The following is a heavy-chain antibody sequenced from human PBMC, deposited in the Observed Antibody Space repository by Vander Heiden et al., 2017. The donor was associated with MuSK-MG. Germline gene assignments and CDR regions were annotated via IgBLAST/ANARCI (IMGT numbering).Heavy chain of an antibody. Sequence: QVQLQQWGAGLLTPSETLSLTCAVYGGSFSGYYRSWIRQPPGKGLEWIGEINQSGSTNYNPSLKSRVTISVDTSKNQFSLKLSSVTAADTAVYYCARRGKWLTNGIHDYWGQGTLVTVSS. CDR2: INQSGST. CDR3: ARRGKWLTNGIHDY. J-gene: IGHJ4*02. V-gene: IGHV4-34*01. CDR1: GGSFSGYY. D-gene: IGHD5-12*01.